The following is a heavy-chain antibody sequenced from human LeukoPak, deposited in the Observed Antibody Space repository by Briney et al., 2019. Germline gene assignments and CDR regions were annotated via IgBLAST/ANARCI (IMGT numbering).Heavy chain of an antibody. V-gene: IGHV1-46*01. CDR1: GYTFTSYY. Sequence: GASVKVSCKASGYTFTSYYKHWVRQAPGQGLEWMGIINPSGGSTSYAQKFQGRVTMTRDTSTSTVYMELSSLRSEDTAVYYCARDSVVVAATPRLYYYYYYMDVWGKGTTVTVSS. CDR2: INPSGGST. CDR3: ARDSVVVAATPRLYYYYYYMDV. D-gene: IGHD2-15*01. J-gene: IGHJ6*03.